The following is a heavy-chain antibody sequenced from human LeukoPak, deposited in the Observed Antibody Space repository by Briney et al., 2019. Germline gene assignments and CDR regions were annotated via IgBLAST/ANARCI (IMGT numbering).Heavy chain of an antibody. V-gene: IGHV4-30-2*01. CDR2: IYHSGST. CDR1: GGSISSGGYY. J-gene: IGHJ3*02. D-gene: IGHD6-19*01. Sequence: PSETLSLTCTVSGGSISSGGYYWSWIRQPPGKGLEWIGYIYHSGSTYYNPSLKSRVTISVDRSKNQFSLKLSSVTAADTAVYYCATSTRGQWLVPDDAFDIWGQGTMVTVSS. CDR3: ATSTRGQWLVPDDAFDI.